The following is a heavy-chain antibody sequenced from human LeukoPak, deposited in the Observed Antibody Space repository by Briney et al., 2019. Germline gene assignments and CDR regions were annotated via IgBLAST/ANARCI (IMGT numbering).Heavy chain of an antibody. J-gene: IGHJ4*02. V-gene: IGHV4-39*01. CDR3: ARHPYSSSSDY. Sequence: GSLRLSCAASGFTFSSYAMSWVRQAPGKGLEWIGSIYYSGSTYYNPSLKSRVTISVDTSKNQFSLKLSSVTAADTAVYYCARHPYSSSSDYWGQGTLVTVSS. D-gene: IGHD6-6*01. CDR1: GFTFSSYA. CDR2: IYYSGST.